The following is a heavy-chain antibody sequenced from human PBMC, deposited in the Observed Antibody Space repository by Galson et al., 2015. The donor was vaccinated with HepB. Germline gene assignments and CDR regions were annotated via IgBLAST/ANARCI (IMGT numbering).Heavy chain of an antibody. V-gene: IGHV3-21*01. Sequence: SLRLSCAASGFTFSSYSMNWVRQAPGKGLEWVSSISSSSSYIYYADSVKGRFTISRDNTKNSLYLQMNSLRAEDTAVYYCARKRDYWYFDLWGRGTLVTVSS. CDR3: ARKRDYWYFDL. J-gene: IGHJ2*01. CDR1: GFTFSSYS. CDR2: ISSSSSYI.